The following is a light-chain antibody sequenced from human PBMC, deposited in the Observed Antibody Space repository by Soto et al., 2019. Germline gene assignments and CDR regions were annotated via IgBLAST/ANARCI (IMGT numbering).Light chain of an antibody. J-gene: IGLJ3*02. CDR2: EVS. Sequence: QSALTQPPSVSGSPGQSVTISCTGTASDVGSYNRVSWYQQPPGAAPKLMIYEVSNRPSGVPDRFSGSKSGNTAFLTISGLLAEDEGDYYCSLYTTTSSWVFGGGTKVTVL. CDR3: SLYTTTSSWV. V-gene: IGLV2-18*01. CDR1: ASDVGSYNR.